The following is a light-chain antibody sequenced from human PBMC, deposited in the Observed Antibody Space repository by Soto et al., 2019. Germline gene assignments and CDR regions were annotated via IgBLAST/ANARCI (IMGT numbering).Light chain of an antibody. CDR3: QQYGVSPS. V-gene: IGKV3-20*01. CDR2: GAS. CDR1: QTISNTF. J-gene: IGKJ4*01. Sequence: EIVLTQSPCTLSLSPGERSTLSCRASQTISNTFFAWYQQRPGQSPRLLIYGASGRAAGIPDRFSGSGSGTDFTLSISRLEPEDFAVYYCQQYGVSPSFGGGTKVDIK.